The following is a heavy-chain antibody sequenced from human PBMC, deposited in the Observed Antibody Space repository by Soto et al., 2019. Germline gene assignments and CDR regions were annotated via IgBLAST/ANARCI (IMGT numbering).Heavy chain of an antibody. J-gene: IGHJ4*02. CDR2: IYYSGST. V-gene: IGHV4-39*01. CDR1: GGSISSSSSY. CDR3: ERLGTTEQIMRGHFDS. Sequence: SETLSLTCTVSGGSISSSSSYWGWIRQPPGKGLEWIGSIYYSGSTYYNPSLKSRVNILQDTSKNQFSLNLTSMTAAETAVYYCERLGTTEQIMRGHFDSWGQGTLVTVSS. D-gene: IGHD3-16*01.